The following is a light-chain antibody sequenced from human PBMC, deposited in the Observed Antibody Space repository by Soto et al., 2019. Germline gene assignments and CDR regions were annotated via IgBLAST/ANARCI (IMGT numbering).Light chain of an antibody. V-gene: IGKV3-20*01. CDR3: HQYGSSPYT. CDR1: QSVSSSY. J-gene: IGKJ2*01. CDR2: GAS. Sequence: EIVLTQSPGTLSLSPGERATLSCRASQSVSSSYLAWYQQKPGQAPRLLIYGASSRATGIPDRFSGSGSGTDFTLTITRLEPEDFAVYYCHQYGSSPYTFGQGTQREIK.